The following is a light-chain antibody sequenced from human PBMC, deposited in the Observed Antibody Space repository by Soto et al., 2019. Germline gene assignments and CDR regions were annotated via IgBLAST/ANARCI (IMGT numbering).Light chain of an antibody. V-gene: IGLV2-14*01. J-gene: IGLJ2*01. CDR1: SSDVGGYNH. Sequence: QSALTQPASVSGSPGQSITISCTVTSSDVGGYNHVSWYQHSPGKAPKLILFAVSDRPSGVSHRFSGSKSGNTASLTISGLQAEDEADYYCCSYTSLSTVVFGGATKVTVL. CDR3: CSYTSLSTVV. CDR2: AVS.